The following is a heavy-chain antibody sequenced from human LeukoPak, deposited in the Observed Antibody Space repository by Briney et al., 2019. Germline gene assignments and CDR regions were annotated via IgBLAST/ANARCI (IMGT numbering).Heavy chain of an antibody. Sequence: GGSLRLSCAASGFTFNHYGMHWVRQAPGKGLEWVAFIRYDESNKYHADSVKGGFTISRDNSQNTLYLQMNSLRGEDSDLNYCAKGNRNPYYQDRSGYFFDSWGQGTLVTVSS. CDR3: AKGNRNPYYQDRSGYFFDS. D-gene: IGHD3-22*01. CDR1: GFTFNHYG. J-gene: IGHJ4*02. V-gene: IGHV3-30*02. CDR2: IRYDESNK.